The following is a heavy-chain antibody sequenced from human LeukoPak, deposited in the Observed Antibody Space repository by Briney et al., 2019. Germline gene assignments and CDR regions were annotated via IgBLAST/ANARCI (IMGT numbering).Heavy chain of an antibody. Sequence: PSETLSLTCSVSGGSISNVYWRWIMQPPGKELEWIGYISNSGSTDYNPSLQSRVTISVDTSKNQISLTVSSVTAADTAVYYCARGGNPWDDYYYMDVWGKGTTVTVSS. D-gene: IGHD1-26*01. CDR2: ISNSGST. CDR1: GGSISNVY. V-gene: IGHV4-59*01. CDR3: ARGGNPWDDYYYMDV. J-gene: IGHJ6*03.